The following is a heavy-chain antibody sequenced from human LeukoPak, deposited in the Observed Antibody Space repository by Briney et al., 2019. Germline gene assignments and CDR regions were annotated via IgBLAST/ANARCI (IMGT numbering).Heavy chain of an antibody. CDR1: GGSISSGGYS. CDR3: ARHKQQLYYYYYMDV. D-gene: IGHD6-13*01. J-gene: IGHJ6*03. V-gene: IGHV4-30-4*07. CDR2: IYYSGST. Sequence: PSETLSLTCAVSGGSISSGGYSWSWIRQPPGKGLEWIGYIYYSGSTYYNPSLKSRVTISVDTSKNQFSLKLSSVTAADTAVYYCARHKQQLYYYYYMDVWGKGTTVTISS.